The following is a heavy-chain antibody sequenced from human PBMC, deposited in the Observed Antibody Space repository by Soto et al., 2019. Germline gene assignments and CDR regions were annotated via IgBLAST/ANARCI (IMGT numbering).Heavy chain of an antibody. J-gene: IGHJ4*02. V-gene: IGHV3-21*01. CDR3: ARDEQHGYFDY. Sequence: EVQLAESGGGLVKPGGSLRLSCAASGFTFTDYIIVWVRQAPGKGLEWVSSISPTATYIYYADSVKGRFTISRDNANNSLYLQMNSLRAEDTAVYYCARDEQHGYFDYWVQGTLVTVSS. CDR1: GFTFTDYI. D-gene: IGHD6-13*01. CDR2: ISPTATYI.